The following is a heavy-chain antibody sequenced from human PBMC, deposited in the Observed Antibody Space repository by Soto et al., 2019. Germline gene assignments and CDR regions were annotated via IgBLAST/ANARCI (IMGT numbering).Heavy chain of an antibody. Sequence: QVPLVQSGAEVKKPGASVKVSCKASGYTFTSYDINRVRQATGQGLEWMGWMNPNRGNTGYAQKFQGSVTMTRNTSISTAYMELSSLRSEDTAVYYCARGAKVDGYSYVNWFDPWGQGTLVTVSS. CDR3: ARGAKVDGYSYVNWFDP. J-gene: IGHJ5*02. CDR1: GYTFTSYD. V-gene: IGHV1-8*01. CDR2: MNPNRGNT. D-gene: IGHD5-18*01.